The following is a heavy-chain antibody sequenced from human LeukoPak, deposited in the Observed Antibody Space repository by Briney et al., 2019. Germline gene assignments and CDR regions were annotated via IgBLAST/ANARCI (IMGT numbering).Heavy chain of an antibody. CDR3: AKDRCSNGVGCYYYYMDV. D-gene: IGHD2-8*01. CDR1: RFTFSSYG. CDR2: IQYDGSNE. Sequence: GGSLRLSCAASRFTFSSYGMHWVRQAPGKGLEWVAYIQYDGSNEQYADSVKGRFSISRDSSKNILYLQMNSLRAEDTAVYYCAKDRCSNGVGCYYYYMDVWGKGATVTISS. V-gene: IGHV3-30*02. J-gene: IGHJ6*03.